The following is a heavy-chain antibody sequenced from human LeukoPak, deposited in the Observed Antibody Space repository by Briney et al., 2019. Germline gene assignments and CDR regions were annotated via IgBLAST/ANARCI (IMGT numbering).Heavy chain of an antibody. V-gene: IGHV4-4*02. CDR1: GGSISSSNW. D-gene: IGHD3-22*01. CDR2: IYHSGST. Sequence: PSGTLSLTCAVSGGSISSSNWWSWVRQPPGKGLEWIGEIYHSGSTNYNPSLKSRVTISVDKSKNQFSLKLSSVTAADTAVYYCARAELYYYDSSGYCFDIWGQGTMVTVSS. J-gene: IGHJ3*02. CDR3: ARAELYYYDSSGYCFDI.